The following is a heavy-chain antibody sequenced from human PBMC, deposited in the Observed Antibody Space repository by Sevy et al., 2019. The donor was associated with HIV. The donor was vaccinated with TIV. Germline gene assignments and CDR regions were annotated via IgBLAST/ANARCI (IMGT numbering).Heavy chain of an antibody. Sequence: ASVKVSCKASGGTFSNYALSWVRQVPGQGLEWMGGIIPIFGTTNFAQTFQGRVTITADESTSTAYMELSSLRSADTAVYYCARTPLVRIPGATDLYFDNWGQGTLVTVSS. CDR2: IIPIFGTT. J-gene: IGHJ4*02. CDR1: GGTFSNYA. D-gene: IGHD2-2*01. V-gene: IGHV1-69*13. CDR3: ARTPLVRIPGATDLYFDN.